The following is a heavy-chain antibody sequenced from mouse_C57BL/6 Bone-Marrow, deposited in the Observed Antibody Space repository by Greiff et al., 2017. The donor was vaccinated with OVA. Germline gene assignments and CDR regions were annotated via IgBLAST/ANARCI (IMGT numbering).Heavy chain of an antibody. V-gene: IGHV1-64*01. CDR1: GYTFTSYW. CDR3: ATSRGISDGTPFAY. Sequence: QVQLQQPGAELVKPGASVKLSCKASGYTFTSYWMHWVKQRPGQGLEWIGMIHPNSGSTNYNEKFKSKATLTVDKSSSTAYMQLSSLTSEDSAVYYCATSRGISDGTPFAYWGQGTLVTVSA. CDR2: IHPNSGST. J-gene: IGHJ3*01. D-gene: IGHD2-1*01.